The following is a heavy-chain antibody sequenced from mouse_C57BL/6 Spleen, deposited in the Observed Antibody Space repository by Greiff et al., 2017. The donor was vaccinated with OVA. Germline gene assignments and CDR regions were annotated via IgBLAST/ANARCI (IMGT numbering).Heavy chain of an antibody. CDR1: GFTFSSYG. D-gene: IGHD1-1*01. V-gene: IGHV5-6*01. CDR2: ISSGGSYT. J-gene: IGHJ1*03. Sequence: EVQLVESGGDLVKPGGSPKLSCAASGFTFSSYGMSWVRQTPDKRLEWVATISSGGSYTYYPDSVKGRFTISRDNAKNTLYLQMSSLKSEDTAMYYCARSYGSSPYWYFDVWGTGTTVTVSS. CDR3: ARSYGSSPYWYFDV.